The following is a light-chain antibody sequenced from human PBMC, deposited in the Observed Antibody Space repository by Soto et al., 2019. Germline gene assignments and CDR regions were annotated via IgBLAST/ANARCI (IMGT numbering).Light chain of an antibody. CDR1: QAITKSE. CDR3: HHSGNSHGT. V-gene: IGKV3-20*01. CDR2: VAS. J-gene: IGKJ1*01. Sequence: IVLAQSPGTLYLSPGERATLSCRASQAITKSELTWYQHKSGQVPRLLIYVASSRATGIPDRFSGSGSGTDFTLTISRLEPEDVAVYYFHHSGNSHGTFGQGTKVEIK.